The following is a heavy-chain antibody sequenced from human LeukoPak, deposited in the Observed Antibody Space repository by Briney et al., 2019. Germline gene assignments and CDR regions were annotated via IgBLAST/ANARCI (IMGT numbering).Heavy chain of an antibody. V-gene: IGHV1-2*06. D-gene: IGHD1-20*01. J-gene: IGHJ4*02. Sequence: ASVKVSCKASGYTFTGYYMHWVRQAPGQGLEWMGRINPNSGGINYAQKFQGRVTMTRDTSISTAYMELSRLRSDDTAVYYCARGRWVTGTYPDFDYWGQGTLVTVSS. CDR1: GYTFTGYY. CDR3: ARGRWVTGTYPDFDY. CDR2: INPNSGGI.